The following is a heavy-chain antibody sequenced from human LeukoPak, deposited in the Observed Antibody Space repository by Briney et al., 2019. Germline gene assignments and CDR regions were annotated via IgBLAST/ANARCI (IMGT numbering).Heavy chain of an antibody. Sequence: ASVKVSCTASGDTFISYAMNWVRQAPGQGLEWMGWINTNTGNPTYAQGFTGRFVFSLDTSVSTAYLQISSLKAEDTAVYYCTRGDSSSSRSFDHWGQGTLVTVSS. CDR2: INTNTGNP. D-gene: IGHD6-6*01. V-gene: IGHV7-4-1*02. CDR1: GDTFISYA. CDR3: TRGDSSSSRSFDH. J-gene: IGHJ4*02.